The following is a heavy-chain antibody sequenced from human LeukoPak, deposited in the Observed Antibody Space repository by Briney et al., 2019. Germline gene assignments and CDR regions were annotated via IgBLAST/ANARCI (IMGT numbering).Heavy chain of an antibody. CDR3: ARALGDYYYYYMDV. J-gene: IGHJ6*03. CDR2: IKQDGSEK. V-gene: IGHV3-7*01. D-gene: IGHD7-27*01. CDR1: GFTSSSYW. Sequence: GGSLRLSCAASGFTSSSYWMSWVRQAPGKGREWVANIKQDGSEKYYVDSVKGRFTISRDNAKNSLYLQMNSLRAEDTAVYYCARALGDYYYYYMDVWGKGTTVTVSS.